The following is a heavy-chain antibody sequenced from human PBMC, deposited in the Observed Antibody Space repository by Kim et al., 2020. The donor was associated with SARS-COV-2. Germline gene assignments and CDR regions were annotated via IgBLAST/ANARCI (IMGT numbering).Heavy chain of an antibody. CDR3: ARDQGEWLFPYYFDY. J-gene: IGHJ4*02. D-gene: IGHD3-3*01. Sequence: GGSLRLSCAASGFTFSSYAMHWVRQAPGKGLEWVAVISYDGSNKYYADSVKDRFTISRDNSKNTLYLQMNSLRAEDTAVYYCARDQGEWLFPYYFDYWGQGTLVTVSS. CDR1: GFTFSSYA. CDR2: ISYDGSNK. V-gene: IGHV3-30-3*01.